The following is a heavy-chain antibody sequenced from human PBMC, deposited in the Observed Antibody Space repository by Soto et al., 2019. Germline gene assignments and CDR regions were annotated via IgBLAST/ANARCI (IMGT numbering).Heavy chain of an antibody. CDR1: GFSFSSYG. D-gene: IGHD3-3*01. CDR3: AKEVWSGPMDV. Sequence: QVQLVESGGGVVQPGRSLRLSCAASGFSFSSYGMRWVRQAPGKGLEWVAVISYDGSNKNYADSVKGRFTISRDNSKNTQYLQMNSLRAEDTAVYYCAKEVWSGPMDVWGQGTTVTVSS. CDR2: ISYDGSNK. V-gene: IGHV3-30*18. J-gene: IGHJ6*02.